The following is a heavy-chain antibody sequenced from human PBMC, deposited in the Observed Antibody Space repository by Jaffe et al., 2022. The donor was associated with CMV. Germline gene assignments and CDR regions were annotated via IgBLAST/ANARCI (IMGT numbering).Heavy chain of an antibody. CDR2: ISAIGGGT. J-gene: IGHJ4*02. V-gene: IGHV3-23*01. CDR3: AKDYSDFGSPPSRNLDS. Sequence: EVQLLESGGGLVQPGGSLRLSCVASGFTFSSYAMTWVRQAPGEGLEWVSVISAIGGGTYYADSVKGRFTISRDNSKNTLFLQMNSLRAEDTAVYHCAKDYSDFGSPPSRNLDSWGQGTLVTVSS. CDR1: GFTFSSYA. D-gene: IGHD1-26*01.